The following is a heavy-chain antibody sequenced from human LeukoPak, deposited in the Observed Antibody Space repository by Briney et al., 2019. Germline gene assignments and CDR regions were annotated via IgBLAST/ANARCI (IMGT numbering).Heavy chain of an antibody. CDR3: ARISGMHYDFWSGYFPNYYYYYMDV. CDR2: INPNSGGT. V-gene: IGHV1-2*02. D-gene: IGHD3-3*01. Sequence: PGASVKVSCKASGYTFTGYYMHWVRQAPGQGLEWMGWINPNSGGTNYAQKFQGRVTMTRDTSISTAYMELSSLRSEDTAVYYCARISGMHYDFWSGYFPNYYYYYMDVWGKGTTVTVSS. J-gene: IGHJ6*03. CDR1: GYTFTGYY.